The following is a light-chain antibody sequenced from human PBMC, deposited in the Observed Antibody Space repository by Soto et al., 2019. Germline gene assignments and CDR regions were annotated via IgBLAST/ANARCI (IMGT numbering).Light chain of an antibody. CDR3: SSYTSSSTPVV. CDR1: SSDVGGYNY. V-gene: IGLV2-14*01. Sequence: QSALTQPASVSGSPGQSITISCTGTSSDVGGYNYVSWYQQHPGKAPKLMIYEVTNRPSGISNRFSGSKSGITASLTISGLQAEDEADYYCSSYTSSSTPVVFGGGTQLTVL. J-gene: IGLJ2*01. CDR2: EVT.